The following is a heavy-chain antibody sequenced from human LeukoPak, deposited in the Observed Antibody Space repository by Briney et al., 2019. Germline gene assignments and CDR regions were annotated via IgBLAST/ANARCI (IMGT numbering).Heavy chain of an antibody. D-gene: IGHD6-13*01. CDR2: IRGSDDST. CDR1: GFTFSSYA. Sequence: GGSLRLSCAASGFTFSSYAMTWVRQAPGKGLEWVSTIRGSDDSTYYADSVKGRFTISRDNSKNTLYLQMNSLRAEDMAIYYCAKDTGPAAGITADYWGQGTLVTVSS. CDR3: AKDTGPAAGITADY. J-gene: IGHJ4*02. V-gene: IGHV3-23*01.